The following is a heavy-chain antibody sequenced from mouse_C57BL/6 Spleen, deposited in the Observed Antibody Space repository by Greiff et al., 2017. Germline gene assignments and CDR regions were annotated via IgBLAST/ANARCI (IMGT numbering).Heavy chain of an antibody. CDR2: IDPSDSYT. CDR3: ARGRYYYGSSYNWDFDV. J-gene: IGHJ1*03. V-gene: IGHV1-50*01. D-gene: IGHD1-1*01. CDR1: GYTFTSYW. Sequence: QVQLQQPGAELVKPGASVKLSCKASGYTFTSYWMQWVKQRPGQGLEWIGEIDPSDSYTNYNQKFKGKATLTVDTSSSTAYMQLSSLTSEDSAVYYGARGRYYYGSSYNWDFDVWGTGTTVTVSS.